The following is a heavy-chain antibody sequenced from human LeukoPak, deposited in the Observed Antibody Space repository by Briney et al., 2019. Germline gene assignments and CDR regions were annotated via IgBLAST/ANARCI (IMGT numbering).Heavy chain of an antibody. CDR1: GGSISSSSYY. V-gene: IGHV4-39*07. Sequence: SETLSLTCTVSGGSISSSSYYWGWIRQPPGKGLEWIGSIYYSGSTYYNPSLKSRVTISVDTSKNQSSLKLSSVTAADTAVYYCARIVAGTPHYYYYYGMDVWGQGTTVTVSS. J-gene: IGHJ6*02. D-gene: IGHD6-19*01. CDR2: IYYSGST. CDR3: ARIVAGTPHYYYYYGMDV.